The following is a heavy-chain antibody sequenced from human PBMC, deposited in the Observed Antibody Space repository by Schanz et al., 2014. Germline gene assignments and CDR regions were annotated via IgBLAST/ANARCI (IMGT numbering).Heavy chain of an antibody. CDR2: ISGDHRNT. Sequence: EVHLLESGGGLVEPGGSLRLSCAASGFIFSNYGMHWVRQAPGKGLEWVSSISGDHRNTFYADSVKGRFTISRDNSKNTLYLQMNSLRAEDTAIYYCAKDAPYPFDLWGRGTLITVSS. CDR1: GFIFSNYG. J-gene: IGHJ2*01. CDR3: AKDAPYPFDL. V-gene: IGHV3-23*01.